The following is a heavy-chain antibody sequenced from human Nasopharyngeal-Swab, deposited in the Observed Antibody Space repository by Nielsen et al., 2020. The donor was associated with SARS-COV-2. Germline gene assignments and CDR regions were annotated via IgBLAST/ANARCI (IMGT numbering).Heavy chain of an antibody. V-gene: IGHV4-39*07. CDR3: ARDESGDYLGLPFDH. CDR1: GSSISSRNNY. J-gene: IGHJ4*02. CDR2: IFSSGST. Sequence: SETLSLTCVVSGSSISSRNNYWGWIRQSPGKGLEWIGTIFSSGSTYNPSLNSLVTMSVDTSKNQFSLKLTSVTAADTAVYYCARDESGDYLGLPFDHWGRGTLVTVSS. D-gene: IGHD4-17*01.